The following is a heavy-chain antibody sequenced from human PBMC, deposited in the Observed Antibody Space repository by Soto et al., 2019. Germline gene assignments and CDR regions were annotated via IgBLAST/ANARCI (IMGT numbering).Heavy chain of an antibody. CDR2: IWYDGSNK. CDR3: ARQSASYDFWSGYYNY. Sequence: QVQMVESGGGVVQPGRSLRLSCAASGFTFSSYGMHWVRQAPGKGLEWVAVIWYDGSNKYYADSVKGRFTISRDNSKNTLYLQMNSLRAEDTAVYYCARQSASYDFWSGYYNYWGQGTLVTVSS. D-gene: IGHD3-3*01. CDR1: GFTFSSYG. J-gene: IGHJ4*02. V-gene: IGHV3-33*01.